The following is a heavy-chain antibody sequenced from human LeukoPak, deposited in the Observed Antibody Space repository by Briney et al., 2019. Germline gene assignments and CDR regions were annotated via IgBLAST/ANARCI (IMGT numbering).Heavy chain of an antibody. J-gene: IGHJ4*02. CDR3: ARGSSHYELMDSSPYYFDY. CDR2: ISSSGSTI. D-gene: IGHD6-6*01. CDR1: GFTFSSYE. Sequence: GGSLRLSCAASGFTFSSYEMNWVRQAPGKGLEWVSYISSSGSTIYYADSVKGRFTISRDNAKNSLYLQMNSLRSEDTAVYYCARGSSHYELMDSSPYYFDYWGQGTLVTVSS. V-gene: IGHV3-48*03.